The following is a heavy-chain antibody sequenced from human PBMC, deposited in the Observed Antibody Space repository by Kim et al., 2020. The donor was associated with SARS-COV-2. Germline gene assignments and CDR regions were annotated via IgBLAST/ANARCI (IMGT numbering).Heavy chain of an antibody. Sequence: SETLSLTCTVSGGSISSYYWSWIRQPPGKGLEWIGYIYYSGSTNYNPSLKSRVTISVDTSKNQFSLKLSSVTTADTAVYYCAREVAESSSGEVGWFDPWGQGTLVTVSS. CDR1: GGSISSYY. D-gene: IGHD6-6*01. J-gene: IGHJ5*02. V-gene: IGHV4-59*01. CDR2: IYYSGST. CDR3: AREVAESSSGEVGWFDP.